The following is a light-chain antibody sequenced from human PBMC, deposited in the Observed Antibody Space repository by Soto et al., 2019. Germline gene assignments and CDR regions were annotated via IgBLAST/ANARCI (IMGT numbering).Light chain of an antibody. Sequence: QSALTQPASVSGPLGQSITLSCTGTSSNVAGYNHVSWYQHHPGKAPKPMIYEVTKRPSGVSNRFSGSKSGDTASLTISGLQAEDEADYYCNSHTASTTRIFGTGTKLTVL. J-gene: IGLJ1*01. CDR1: SSNVAGYNH. CDR3: NSHTASTTRI. CDR2: EVT. V-gene: IGLV2-14*01.